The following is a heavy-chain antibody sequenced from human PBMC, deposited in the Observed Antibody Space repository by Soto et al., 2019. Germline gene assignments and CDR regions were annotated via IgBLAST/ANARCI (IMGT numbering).Heavy chain of an antibody. CDR2: INHSGST. J-gene: IGHJ4*02. CDR1: GGSFSGYY. D-gene: IGHD3-10*01. V-gene: IGHV4-34*01. Sequence: QVQLQQWGAGLLKPSETLSLTCAVYGGSFSGYYWSWIRQPPGKGLEWIGEINHSGSTNYNPSLKRRVTISVDTSKNQFSLKLSSVTAADTAVYYCASLGPMVRGVIGYFDYWGQGTLVTVSS. CDR3: ASLGPMVRGVIGYFDY.